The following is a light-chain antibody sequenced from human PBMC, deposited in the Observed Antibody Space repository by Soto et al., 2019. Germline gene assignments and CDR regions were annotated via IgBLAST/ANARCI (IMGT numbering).Light chain of an antibody. Sequence: QSALTQPASVSGSPGQSITLSCTGTSSDIGGYDYVSWYQRHPGKAPKLIIYDVNNRPSGVSNRFSGSKSGNTASLTTSGLQAEEDADYYCTSSASGSSHVVFGGGTKLTVL. CDR1: SSDIGGYDY. CDR2: DVN. V-gene: IGLV2-14*01. CDR3: TSSASGSSHVV. J-gene: IGLJ2*01.